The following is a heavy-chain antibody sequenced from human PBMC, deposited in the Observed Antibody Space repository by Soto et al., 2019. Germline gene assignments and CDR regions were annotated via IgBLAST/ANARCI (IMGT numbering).Heavy chain of an antibody. CDR3: ARAIAPGQEFDWFDP. CDR2: IIPILGIA. V-gene: IGHV1-69*02. J-gene: IGHJ5*02. D-gene: IGHD3-10*01. Sequence: QVQLVQSGAEVKKPGSSVKVSCKASGGTFSSHTISWVRQAPGQGLEWMGRIIPILGIANYAQKFQGRVTITADKSTSTAYMELSSLRSEDTAVYYCARAIAPGQEFDWFDPWGQGTLVTVSS. CDR1: GGTFSSHT.